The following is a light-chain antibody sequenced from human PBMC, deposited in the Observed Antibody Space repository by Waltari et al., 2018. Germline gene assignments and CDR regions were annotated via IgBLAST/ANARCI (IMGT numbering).Light chain of an antibody. Sequence: IVLTHSPDSLSVSLAGWTTINFRSRQISLSRSNNNNHLAWFQQTPGQPPKLLISCASTRELGVPDRFSGSGSGTYFTLTISSLQHEDAAVYYCQQYDTTPFFGGGTKVEI. CDR2: CAS. J-gene: IGKJ4*01. CDR3: QQYDTTPF. V-gene: IGKV4-1*01. CDR1: QISLSRSNNNNH.